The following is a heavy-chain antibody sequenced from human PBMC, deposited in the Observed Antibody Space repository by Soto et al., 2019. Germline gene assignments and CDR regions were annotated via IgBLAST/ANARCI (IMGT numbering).Heavy chain of an antibody. V-gene: IGHV4-39*07. CDR1: GGSISSSSYY. CDR3: ARTLGGSLSYYYMDV. J-gene: IGHJ6*03. Sequence: SETLSLTCTVSGGSISSSSYYWGWIRQPPGKGLEWIGSIYYSGSTYYNPSLKSRVTISVDTSKDQFSLKLSFVTAADTAVYYCARTLGGSLSYYYMDVWGKGTTVTVSS. CDR2: IYYSGST.